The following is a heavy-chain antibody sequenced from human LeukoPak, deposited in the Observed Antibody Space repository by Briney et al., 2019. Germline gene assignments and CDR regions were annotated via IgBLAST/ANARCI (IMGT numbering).Heavy chain of an antibody. D-gene: IGHD3-16*02. CDR1: GFIFTNYV. J-gene: IGHJ4*02. V-gene: IGHV3-30*18. Sequence: GGSLRLSCAASGFIFTNYVMHWVRQAPGKRLEWVAIISYDGSNKYYADSVKGRFTISRDNSKNTLYLQMNSLRAEDTAVYYCAKDYQGYYFDYWGQGTLVTVSS. CDR3: AKDYQGYYFDY. CDR2: ISYDGSNK.